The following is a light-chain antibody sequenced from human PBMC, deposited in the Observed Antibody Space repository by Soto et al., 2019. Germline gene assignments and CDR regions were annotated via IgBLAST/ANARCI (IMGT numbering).Light chain of an antibody. CDR1: SSNIGSKT. CDR3: AAWDDSLKGVV. CDR2: TNN. J-gene: IGLJ2*01. Sequence: QSVLTQPPSASGTPGQRVTISRSGSSSNIGSKTVNWYQQLPGRAPKLLIYTNNQRPSGVPDRISGSKSGTSASLAISGLQSEDEADYYCAAWDDSLKGVVFGGGTKLTVL. V-gene: IGLV1-44*01.